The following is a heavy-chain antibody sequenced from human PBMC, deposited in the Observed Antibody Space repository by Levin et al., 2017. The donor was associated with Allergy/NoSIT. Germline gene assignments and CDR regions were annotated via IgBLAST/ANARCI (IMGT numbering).Heavy chain of an antibody. CDR2: IHHSGAT. CDR3: ANGVEGHYYFDF. V-gene: IGHV4-34*01. CDR1: GGSVSGFY. J-gene: IGHJ4*02. Sequence: SETLSLTCAVYGGSVSGFYWSWIRQSPGKGLEWIGEIHHSGATSYSPSLKSRVSISMDTSKNQFSLRLTSVTAADTAMYYCANGVEGHYYFDFWGPGTLVTVSS.